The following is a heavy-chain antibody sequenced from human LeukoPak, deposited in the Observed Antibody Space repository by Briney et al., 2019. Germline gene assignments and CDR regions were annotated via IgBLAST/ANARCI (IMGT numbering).Heavy chain of an antibody. Sequence: HSGRSLRLSCAASGFTFSSYGMHWVRQAPGKGLEWVAVISYDGSNKYYADSVKGRFTISRDNSKNTLYLQMNSLRAEDTAVYYCAKSCSGGSCFDPWGQGTLVTVSS. CDR2: ISYDGSNK. CDR3: AKSCSGGSCFDP. J-gene: IGHJ5*02. CDR1: GFTFSSYG. D-gene: IGHD2-15*01. V-gene: IGHV3-30*18.